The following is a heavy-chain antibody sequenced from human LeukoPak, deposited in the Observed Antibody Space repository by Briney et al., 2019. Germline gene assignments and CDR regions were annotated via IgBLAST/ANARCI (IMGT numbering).Heavy chain of an antibody. CDR1: GASIRGDSYH. CDR3: AKEDTYCCAVYCNHDAFDI. Sequence: TSETLSLTCTVSGASIRGDSYHWTWIRQPAGKGLEWVGRIDTRGISNFNPSLKSRVTISLDASKKQFSLKLTSVTAADTAVYYCAKEDTYCCAVYCNHDAFDIWGQGTTVIVSS. CDR2: IDTRGIS. J-gene: IGHJ3*02. V-gene: IGHV4-61*02. D-gene: IGHD2-21*01.